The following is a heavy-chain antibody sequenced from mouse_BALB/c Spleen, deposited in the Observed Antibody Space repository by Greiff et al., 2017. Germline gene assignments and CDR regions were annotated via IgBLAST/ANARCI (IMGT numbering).Heavy chain of an antibody. J-gene: IGHJ2*01. CDR1: GFNIKDTY. V-gene: IGHV14-3*02. Sequence: VQLQQSGAELVKPGASVKLSCTASGFNIKDTYMHWVKQRPEQGLEWIGRIDPANGNTKYDPKFQGKATITADTSSNTAYLQLSSRTSEDTAVYYCARSGYYALYYFDYWGQGTTLTVSS. CDR2: IDPANGNT. D-gene: IGHD2-3*01. CDR3: ARSGYYALYYFDY.